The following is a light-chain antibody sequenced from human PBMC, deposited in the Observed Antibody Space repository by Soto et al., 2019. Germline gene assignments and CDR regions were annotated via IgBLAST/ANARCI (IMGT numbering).Light chain of an antibody. V-gene: IGLV2-23*01. CDR3: CSYAGNSYV. CDR2: EGS. CDR1: ISDVGYYNL. J-gene: IGLJ1*01. Sequence: QSALTQPASVSGSPGQSITISCTGTISDVGYYNLVSWYQQHPGKAPKLMIHEGSKRPSGVSNRFSGSKSGNTPSLTISGLQAEDEADYYCCSYAGNSYVFGTGTKVTVL.